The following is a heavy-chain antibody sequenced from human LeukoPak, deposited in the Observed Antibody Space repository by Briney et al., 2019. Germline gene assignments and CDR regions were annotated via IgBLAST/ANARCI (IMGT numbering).Heavy chain of an antibody. CDR3: ARWDRYSGSYNFGY. J-gene: IGHJ4*02. CDR1: GGSISSSSYS. Sequence: PSETLSLTCTVSGGSISSSSYSWGWIRQPPGKGLEWIGSIYYSGSTYYNPSLKSRVTISVDTSKNQFSLKLSSVTAADTAVYYCARWDRYSGSYNFGYWGQGTLVTVSS. V-gene: IGHV4-39*01. D-gene: IGHD1-26*01. CDR2: IYYSGST.